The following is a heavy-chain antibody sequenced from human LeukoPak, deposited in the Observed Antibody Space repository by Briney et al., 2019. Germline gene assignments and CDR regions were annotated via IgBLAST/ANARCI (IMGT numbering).Heavy chain of an antibody. D-gene: IGHD2-2*01. CDR1: GGTFSSYA. Sequence: GASVKVSCKASGGTFSSYAISWVRQAPGQGLEWMGGIIPIFGTANYAQKFQGRVTITADESTSTAYMELSSLRSEDTAVYYCARDRGGYCSSTSCYAGMVPWFDPWGQGTLVTVSS. J-gene: IGHJ5*02. CDR3: ARDRGGYCSSTSCYAGMVPWFDP. V-gene: IGHV1-69*01. CDR2: IIPIFGTA.